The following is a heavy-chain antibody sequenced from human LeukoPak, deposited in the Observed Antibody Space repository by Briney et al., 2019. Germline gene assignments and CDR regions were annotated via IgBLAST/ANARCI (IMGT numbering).Heavy chain of an antibody. CDR2: INHSGST. CDR3: ARTNYDSPPRHGFDY. Sequence: PSETLSLTCAVYGGSFSGYYWSWIRQPPGKGLEWIGEINHSGSTNYNPSLKSRVTISVDTSKNQFSLKLSSVTAADTAVYYCARTNYDSPPRHGFDYWGQGTLVTVSS. V-gene: IGHV4-34*01. CDR1: GGSFSGYY. J-gene: IGHJ4*02. D-gene: IGHD3-22*01.